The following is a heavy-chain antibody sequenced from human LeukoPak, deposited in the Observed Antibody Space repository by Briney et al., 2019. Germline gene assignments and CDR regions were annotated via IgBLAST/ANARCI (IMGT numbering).Heavy chain of an antibody. D-gene: IGHD6-19*01. CDR3: AKSTRSGWYGDYAFDI. CDR2: ISWNSGSI. Sequence: PGGSLRLSXAASGFTFDDYAMHWVRQPPGKGLEWVSGISWNSGSIGYADSVKGRFTISRDNAKNSLYLQMNSLRAEDMALYYCAKSTRSGWYGDYAFDIWGQGTMVTVSS. V-gene: IGHV3-9*03. J-gene: IGHJ3*02. CDR1: GFTFDDYA.